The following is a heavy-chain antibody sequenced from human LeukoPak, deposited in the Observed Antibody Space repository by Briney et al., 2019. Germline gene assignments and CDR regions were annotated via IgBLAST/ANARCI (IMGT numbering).Heavy chain of an antibody. Sequence: ASVKVSCKASGYTFTGYYMHWVRQAPGQGLEWMGWINPNSGGTNYAQKFQGRVTMTRDTSISTAYVELSRLRSDDTAVYYCARGGRGAYYDILTLYYGMDVWGQGTTVTVSS. CDR2: INPNSGGT. CDR1: GYTFTGYY. V-gene: IGHV1-2*02. J-gene: IGHJ6*02. CDR3: ARGGRGAYYDILTLYYGMDV. D-gene: IGHD3-9*01.